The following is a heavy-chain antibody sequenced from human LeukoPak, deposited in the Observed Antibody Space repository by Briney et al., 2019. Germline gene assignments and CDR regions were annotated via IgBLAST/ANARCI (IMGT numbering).Heavy chain of an antibody. Sequence: AAVKVSCKASGGTFNSYAISWVRQAPGQGLEWMGGIIPIFGTANYAQKFQGRVTITADESTSTVYMGLNSLRSGDTAVYYCARGDSGSHPDNWFDPWGQGTLVTVSS. CDR1: GGTFNSYA. CDR3: ARGDSGSHPDNWFDP. D-gene: IGHD1-26*01. CDR2: IIPIFGTA. J-gene: IGHJ5*02. V-gene: IGHV1-69*13.